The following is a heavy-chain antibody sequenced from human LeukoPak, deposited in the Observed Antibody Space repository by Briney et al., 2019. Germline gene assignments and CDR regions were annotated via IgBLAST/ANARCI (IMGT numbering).Heavy chain of an antibody. J-gene: IGHJ4*02. V-gene: IGHV1-2*02. D-gene: IGHD6-13*01. Sequence: GASVKVSCKASGYTFTGYYMHWVRQAPGQGLEWMGWINPNSGGTNYAQKLQGRVTMTTDTSTSTAYMELRSLRSDDTAVYYCARDRGIAAAGTLYDYWGQGTLVTVSS. CDR1: GYTFTGYY. CDR3: ARDRGIAAAGTLYDY. CDR2: INPNSGGT.